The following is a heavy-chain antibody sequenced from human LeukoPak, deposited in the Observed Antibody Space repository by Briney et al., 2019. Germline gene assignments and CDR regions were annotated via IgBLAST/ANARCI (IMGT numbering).Heavy chain of an antibody. D-gene: IGHD3-10*01. CDR3: AKDLEVLWFGDPTDASDI. CDR2: ITGSGDSS. Sequence: GGSLRLSCVASGFTFSDYPMNWVRQAPGKGLDWASVITGSGDSSFYGDSVKGRFTISRDNSKNTLYLQMNSLRVEDTAVYYCAKDLEVLWFGDPTDASDIWGQGTMVTVAS. J-gene: IGHJ3*02. CDR1: GFTFSDYP. V-gene: IGHV3-23*01.